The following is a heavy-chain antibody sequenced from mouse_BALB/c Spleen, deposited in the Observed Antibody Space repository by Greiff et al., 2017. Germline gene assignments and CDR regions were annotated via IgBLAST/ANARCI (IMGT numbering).Heavy chain of an antibody. J-gene: IGHJ4*01. CDR2: IDPANGNT. D-gene: IGHD1-1*01. CDR3: ARDYGYAMDY. Sequence: EVKLLESGAELVKPGASVKLSCTASGFNIKDTYMHWVKQRPEQGLEWIGRIDPANGNTKYDPKFQGKATITADTSSNTAYLQLSSLTSEDTAVYYCARDYGYAMDYWGQGTSVTVSS. V-gene: IGHV14-3*02. CDR1: GFNIKDTY.